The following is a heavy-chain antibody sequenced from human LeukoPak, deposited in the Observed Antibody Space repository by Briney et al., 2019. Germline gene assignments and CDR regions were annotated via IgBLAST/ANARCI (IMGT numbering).Heavy chain of an antibody. V-gene: IGHV3-21*01. CDR2: ISSSSSYI. J-gene: IGHJ2*01. CDR3: ARFLKTGYWAHYWYFDL. CDR1: GFTFSSYA. D-gene: IGHD3-9*01. Sequence: PGGSLRLSCAASGFTFSSYAMSWVRQAPGKGLEWVSSISSSSSYIDYADSVKGRFTISRDNAKNSLYLQMNSLRAEDTAVYYCARFLKTGYWAHYWYFDLWGRGTLITVSS.